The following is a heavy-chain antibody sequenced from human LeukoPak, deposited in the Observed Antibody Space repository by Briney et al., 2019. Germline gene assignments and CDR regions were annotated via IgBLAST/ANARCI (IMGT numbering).Heavy chain of an antibody. J-gene: IGHJ4*02. CDR3: ARAHNWKYGTFDY. CDR1: GFTFSSYE. V-gene: IGHV3-48*03. D-gene: IGHD1-7*01. CDR2: ISSSGSTI. Sequence: HPGGSLRLSCAASGFTFSSYEMNWVRQAPGKGLEWVSYISSSGSTIYYADSVKGRFTISRDNAKNSLYLQMNSLRVEDTAAYYCARAHNWKYGTFDYWGQGTLVTVSS.